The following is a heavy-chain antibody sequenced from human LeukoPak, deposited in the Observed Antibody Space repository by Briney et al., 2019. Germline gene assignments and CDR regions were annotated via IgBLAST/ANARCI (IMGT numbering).Heavy chain of an antibody. V-gene: IGHV4-34*01. Sequence: SETLSLTCAVYGGSFSGYYWSWIRQPPGKGLEWIGEINHSGSTNYNPSLKSRVTISVDTSKNQFSLKLSSVTAADTAVYYCARARDILTGYHEDYWGQGTLVTVSS. CDR2: INHSGST. J-gene: IGHJ4*02. D-gene: IGHD3-9*01. CDR1: GGSFSGYY. CDR3: ARARDILTGYHEDY.